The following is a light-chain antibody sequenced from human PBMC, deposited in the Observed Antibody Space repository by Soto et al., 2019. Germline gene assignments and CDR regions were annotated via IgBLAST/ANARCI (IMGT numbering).Light chain of an antibody. CDR1: QSIGSY. Sequence: DIQMTQSPFSLSASVGDRVTITCRASQSIGSYLNRYQQKPGKAPQLLIHAASSLQSGVQSRFSGGGSGSDSTLTISGVQPEDVATYYCKQSSSLLTFGQGTKVEIK. CDR2: AAS. CDR3: KQSSSLLT. V-gene: IGKV1-39*01. J-gene: IGKJ1*01.